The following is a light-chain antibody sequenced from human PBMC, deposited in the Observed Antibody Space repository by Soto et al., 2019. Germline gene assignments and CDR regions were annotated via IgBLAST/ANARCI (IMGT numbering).Light chain of an antibody. CDR3: GQDTDSPTP. CDR2: DAS. Sequence: TLSVSPGERATLSCRASQSVRTTVAWYQQRPGQAPRLLIYDASTRATGVPARFSGGGSGTDFTLTVTSLQSEDFGIYYCGQDTDSPTPFGQGTKV. J-gene: IGKJ1*01. V-gene: IGKV3-15*01. CDR1: QSVRTT.